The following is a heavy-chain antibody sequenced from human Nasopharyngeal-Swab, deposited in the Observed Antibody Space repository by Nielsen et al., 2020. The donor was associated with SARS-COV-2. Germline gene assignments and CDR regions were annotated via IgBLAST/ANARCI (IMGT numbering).Heavy chain of an antibody. CDR2: MNPNSGNT. Sequence: ASVKVSCKASGYTFTSYDINWVRQATGQGLEWMGWMNPNSGNTGYAQKFQGRVTMTRNTSISTAYMELSSLRSEDPAVDYCARAPARSTSFGVVVGTGKFDYWGQGTLVTVSS. J-gene: IGHJ4*02. D-gene: IGHD3-3*01. CDR1: GYTFTSYD. CDR3: ARAPARSTSFGVVVGTGKFDY. V-gene: IGHV1-8*01.